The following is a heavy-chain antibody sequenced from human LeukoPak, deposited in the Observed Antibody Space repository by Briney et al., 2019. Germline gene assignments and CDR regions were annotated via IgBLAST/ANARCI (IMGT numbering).Heavy chain of an antibody. V-gene: IGHV1-69*05. J-gene: IGHJ6*03. CDR1: GGTFSSYA. CDR3: ARDRRDIGRYYYMDV. D-gene: IGHD2-15*01. Sequence: GSSVKVSCKASGGTFSSYAISWVRQAPGQGLEWMGGIIPIFGTANYAQKFQGRVTITTDESTSTAYMELSSLRSEDTAVYYCARDRRDIGRYYYMDVWGKGTTVTVSS. CDR2: IIPIFGTA.